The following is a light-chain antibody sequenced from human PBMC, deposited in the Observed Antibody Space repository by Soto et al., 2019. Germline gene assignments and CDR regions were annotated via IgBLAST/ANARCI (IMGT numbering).Light chain of an antibody. CDR1: QSISSY. V-gene: IGKV1-39*01. Sequence: DIQITQSPSSLSASGGEGVTITCRASQSISSYVSWYQQKPGKAPKLLIYAASRLQSGVPSRFSGSRSGTDFTLTISSLQPEDFATYYCQQSYSRVTFGQGTKVDIK. J-gene: IGKJ1*01. CDR3: QQSYSRVT. CDR2: AAS.